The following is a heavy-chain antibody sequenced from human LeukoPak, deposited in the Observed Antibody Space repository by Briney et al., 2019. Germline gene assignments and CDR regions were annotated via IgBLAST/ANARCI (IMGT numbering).Heavy chain of an antibody. J-gene: IGHJ4*02. CDR2: IYYSGST. V-gene: IGHV4-31*03. Sequence: SQTLSLTCTVSGGSISSGGYYWSWIRQQPGKGLEWIGYIYYSGSTYYNPSLKSRVTISVDTSKNQFSLKPSSVTAADTAVYYCARHGGKYSSSRYYFDYWGQGTLVTVSS. CDR1: GGSISSGGYY. D-gene: IGHD6-13*01. CDR3: ARHGGKYSSSRYYFDY.